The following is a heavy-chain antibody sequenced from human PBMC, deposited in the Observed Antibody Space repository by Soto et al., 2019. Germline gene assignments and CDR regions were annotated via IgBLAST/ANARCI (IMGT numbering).Heavy chain of an antibody. CDR2: IVPTVDTS. J-gene: IGHJ4*02. V-gene: IGHV1-69*14. CDR1: GAPFSSYA. Sequence: QVQLVQSGAEVRQPASSVKVSCKTSGAPFSSYAITWLRPATGQGLEWMGGIVPTVDTSTYAQKFQGRVTITADKSTNTFYMELSSLRSDATAVYYCVRFGAIPAYPDNWGQGTLVTVSS. D-gene: IGHD1-26*01. CDR3: VRFGAIPAYPDN.